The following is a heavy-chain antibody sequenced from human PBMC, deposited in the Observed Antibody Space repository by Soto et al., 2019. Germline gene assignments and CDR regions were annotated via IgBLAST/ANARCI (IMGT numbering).Heavy chain of an antibody. Sequence: EVQLLESGGGLVRPGESLRLSCAASGFTLSNYGMTWVRQAPGKGLQWVSTIRGRGGTTYYADSVKGRFTISRDDSRNTLYLKMNSLRVEDTAVYFCAKDVNYDMLAGYYYYWGHGTLVTVSS. CDR2: IRGRGGTT. J-gene: IGHJ4*01. D-gene: IGHD3-9*01. V-gene: IGHV3-23*01. CDR1: GFTLSNYG. CDR3: AKDVNYDMLAGYYYY.